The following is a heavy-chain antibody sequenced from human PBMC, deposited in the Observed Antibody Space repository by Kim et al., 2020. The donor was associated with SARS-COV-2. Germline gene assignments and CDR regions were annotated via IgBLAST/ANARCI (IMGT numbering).Heavy chain of an antibody. D-gene: IGHD3-16*02. V-gene: IGHV1-69*13. CDR2: IIPIFGTA. J-gene: IGHJ4*02. Sequence: SVKVSCKASGGTFSSYAISWVRQAPGQGLEWMGGIIPIFGTANYAQKFQGRVTITADESTSTAYMELSSLRSEDTAVYYCARANDYIWGSYRYTGTGFDYWGQGTLVTVSS. CDR1: GGTFSSYA. CDR3: ARANDYIWGSYRYTGTGFDY.